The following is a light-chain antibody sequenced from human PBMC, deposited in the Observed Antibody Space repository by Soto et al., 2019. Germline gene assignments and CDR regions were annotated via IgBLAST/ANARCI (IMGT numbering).Light chain of an antibody. V-gene: IGKV3-20*01. CDR3: QQYGSSHT. CDR1: QSVTSTY. Sequence: ELVMTQFPATFFLSPVERATLSCRASQSVTSTYLAWYQQKPGQDPRLLIYGASSRAIGIPDRFSGSVSGSDFILTINRLEPEDFAVDYCQQYGSSHTFGQGTRLENK. J-gene: IGKJ5*01. CDR2: GAS.